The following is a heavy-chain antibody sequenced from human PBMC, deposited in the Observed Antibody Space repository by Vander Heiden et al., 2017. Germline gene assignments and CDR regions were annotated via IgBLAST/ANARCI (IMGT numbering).Heavy chain of an antibody. CDR2: ISSSSSYI. V-gene: IGHV3-21*01. J-gene: IGHJ6*02. Sequence: VQLVESGGGLVKPGGSLRLSCAASGFTFSSYSMNWVRQAPGKGLEWVSFISSSSSYIYYADSVKGRFTISRDNAKNSLYLQMNSLRAEDTALYYCARVKWSLQIYYYYGMDVWGQGTTVTVSS. D-gene: IGHD2-15*01. CDR3: ARVKWSLQIYYYYGMDV. CDR1: GFTFSSYS.